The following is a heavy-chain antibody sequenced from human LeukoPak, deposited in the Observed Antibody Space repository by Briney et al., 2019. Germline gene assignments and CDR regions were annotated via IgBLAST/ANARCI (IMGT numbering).Heavy chain of an antibody. J-gene: IGHJ4*02. Sequence: GGSLRLSCAASGFTFSSYAMSWVRQAPGKGLEWVSAISGSGGSTYYADSVKGRFTISRDNSKNTLYLQMNSLRAEDTAVYYCAKQIRVEMATIGDYWGQGTLVTVSS. CDR1: GFTFSSYA. CDR3: AKQIRVEMATIGDY. D-gene: IGHD5-24*01. V-gene: IGHV3-23*01. CDR2: ISGSGGST.